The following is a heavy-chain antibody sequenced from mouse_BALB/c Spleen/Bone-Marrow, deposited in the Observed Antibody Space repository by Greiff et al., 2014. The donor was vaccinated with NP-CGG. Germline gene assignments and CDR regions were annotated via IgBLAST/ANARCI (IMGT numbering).Heavy chain of an antibody. CDR1: GYVFSTYW. Sequence: QVQLQQSGAELVRPGSSVKISCESSGYVFSTYWINWVKQRPGQGLEWIGQIYPGDGDTDYNGKFKDKATLTADKSSNTAYMQLSSLTSEDSAVYFCARGGISVDYWGQGTTFTVSS. V-gene: IGHV1-80*01. CDR2: IYPGDGDT. J-gene: IGHJ2*01. CDR3: ARGGISVDY.